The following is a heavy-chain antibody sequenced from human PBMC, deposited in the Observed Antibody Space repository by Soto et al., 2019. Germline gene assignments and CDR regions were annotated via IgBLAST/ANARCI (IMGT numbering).Heavy chain of an antibody. J-gene: IGHJ6*02. Sequence: ASVKVSCKASGYTFTGYYMHWVRQAPGQGLEWMGWINPNSGGTNYAQKFQGWVTMTRDTSISTAYMELSRLRSDDTAVYYCARDGAGSFAADSSSWPKEQVYYYYYGMDVWGQGTTVTVSS. CDR1: GYTFTGYY. D-gene: IGHD6-13*01. V-gene: IGHV1-2*04. CDR3: ARDGAGSFAADSSSWPKEQVYYYYYGMDV. CDR2: INPNSGGT.